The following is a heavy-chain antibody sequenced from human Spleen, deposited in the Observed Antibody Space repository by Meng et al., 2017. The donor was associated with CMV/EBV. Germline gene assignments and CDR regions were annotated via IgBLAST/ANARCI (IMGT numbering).Heavy chain of an antibody. Sequence: GESLKISCAASGFTFSDYYMSWIRQAPGKGLEWVSYISSSGSTIYYADSVKGRFTISRDNAKNSLYLQMNSLRAEDTALYYCARDYGTGWSNGMDVWGQGTTVTVSS. V-gene: IGHV3-11*01. CDR2: ISSSGSTI. CDR1: GFTFSDYY. CDR3: ARDYGTGWSNGMDV. D-gene: IGHD6-19*01. J-gene: IGHJ6*02.